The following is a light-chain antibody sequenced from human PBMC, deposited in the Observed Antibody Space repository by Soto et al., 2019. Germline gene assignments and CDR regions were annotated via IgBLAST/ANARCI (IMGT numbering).Light chain of an antibody. CDR3: QSYDSSLSGSYV. CDR1: SSNIGAGYD. V-gene: IGLV1-40*01. J-gene: IGLJ1*01. CDR2: SNN. Sequence: QSVLTQPPSVSGAPGQRVTISCTGSSSNIGAGYDVHWYQRLPGTAPKVLIYSNNNRPSGVPDRFSGSKSGTSASLAITGLQAEDGADYCCQSYDSSLSGSYVFGTGTKLTV.